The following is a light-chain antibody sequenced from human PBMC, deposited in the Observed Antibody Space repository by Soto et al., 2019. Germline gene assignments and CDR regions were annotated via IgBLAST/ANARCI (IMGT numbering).Light chain of an antibody. J-gene: IGKJ1*01. Sequence: EIVLTQSPGTLSLSPGERATLTCRASQSVSRSYLAWYQHKPGQAPRLLIYGVSSRATGIPDRFSGSGSGTHFTLTISRLEPEDHAVYYCHQFGTSPKTFGQGTKVESK. CDR2: GVS. CDR1: QSVSRSY. CDR3: HQFGTSPKT. V-gene: IGKV3-20*01.